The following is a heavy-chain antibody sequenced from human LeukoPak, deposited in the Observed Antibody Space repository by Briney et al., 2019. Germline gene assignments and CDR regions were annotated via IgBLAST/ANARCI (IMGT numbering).Heavy chain of an antibody. V-gene: IGHV1-69*04. CDR3: ATKGGSYCSGGSCYDY. D-gene: IGHD2-15*01. CDR1: GGTFSSYA. Sequence: ASVKVSCKASGGTFSSYAISWVRQAPGQGLEWMGRIISILGIANYAQKFQGRVTITADKSTSTAYMELSSLRSEDTAVYYCATKGGSYCSGGSCYDYWGQGTLVTVSS. J-gene: IGHJ4*02. CDR2: IISILGIA.